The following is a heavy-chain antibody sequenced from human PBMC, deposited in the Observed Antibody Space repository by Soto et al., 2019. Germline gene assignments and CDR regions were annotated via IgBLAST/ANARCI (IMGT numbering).Heavy chain of an antibody. J-gene: IGHJ4*02. V-gene: IGHV3-23*01. Sequence: LRLSCEASGFTFNTYAMTWVRQAPGKGLEWVSSVRDSGANTYYADSVKGRFTISRDNSKNTVYLQMNSLRGNDTALYYCARSRRTYGDYYDLWGQGTVVTVSS. D-gene: IGHD4-17*01. CDR1: GFTFNTYA. CDR2: VRDSGANT. CDR3: ARSRRTYGDYYDL.